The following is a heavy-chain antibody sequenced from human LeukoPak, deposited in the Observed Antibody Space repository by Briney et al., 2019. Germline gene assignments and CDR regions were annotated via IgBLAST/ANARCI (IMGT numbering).Heavy chain of an antibody. J-gene: IGHJ4*02. CDR2: IDYSGST. D-gene: IGHD6-19*01. V-gene: IGHV4-39*07. Sequence: SETLSLTCTVSGDSSSNSIYYWGWIRQPPGRGLEWIGSIDYSGSTYYNPSLKSRATISIDMSKNQFSLKLSSVTAADTAVYYCAREYTLYRSGWFLDYWGQGTVVTVSS. CDR3: AREYTLYRSGWFLDY. CDR1: GDSSSNSIYY.